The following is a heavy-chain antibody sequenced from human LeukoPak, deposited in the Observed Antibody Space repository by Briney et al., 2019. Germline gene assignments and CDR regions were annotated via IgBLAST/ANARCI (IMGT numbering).Heavy chain of an antibody. J-gene: IGHJ4*02. CDR2: IYNSGSS. D-gene: IGHD1-26*01. CDR1: GNSISNTYY. CDR3: ARNSSGNYFDY. Sequence: SETLSLTCAVSGNSISNTYYWDWIRQPPGTELEWIGSIYNSGSSHYTPSVKSRITISVDTSKNQSALKLSSVSAADTAVYYCARNSSGNYFDYWGQGTLVTVSS. V-gene: IGHV4-38-2*01.